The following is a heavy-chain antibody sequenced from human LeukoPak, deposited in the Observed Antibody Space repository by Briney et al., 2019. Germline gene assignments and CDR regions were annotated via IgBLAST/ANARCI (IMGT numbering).Heavy chain of an antibody. Sequence: SGTLSLTCAMSSGFMTTSHWWSWVRKPPGKGLEWTGEISEGGKTNYNPSLQSRVSMSLDKSKSRFPLKLTSVTAADTAIYFCARVIPHGWRQNDFWGQGALVTVSS. CDR3: ARVIPHGWRQNDF. V-gene: IGHV4-4*02. D-gene: IGHD6-19*01. CDR2: ISEGGKT. CDR1: SGFMTTSHW. J-gene: IGHJ4*02.